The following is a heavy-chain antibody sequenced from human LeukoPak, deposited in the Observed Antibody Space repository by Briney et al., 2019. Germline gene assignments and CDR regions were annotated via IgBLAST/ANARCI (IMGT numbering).Heavy chain of an antibody. D-gene: IGHD3-10*01. CDR3: ASMRVRGVIITGAIDY. Sequence: SQTLSLTCTVSGGSISSGSYYWSWIRQPPGKGLEWIGRIYTSGSTNYNPSLKSRVTISVDTSKNQFSLKLSSVTAADTTVYYCASMRVRGVIITGAIDYWGQGTLVTVSS. J-gene: IGHJ4*02. CDR2: IYTSGST. CDR1: GGSISSGSYY. V-gene: IGHV4-61*02.